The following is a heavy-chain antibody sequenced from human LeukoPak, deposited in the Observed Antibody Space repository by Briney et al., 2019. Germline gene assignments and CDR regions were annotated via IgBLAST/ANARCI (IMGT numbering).Heavy chain of an antibody. CDR3: ARDSKGSTSWYYYYYGMDV. J-gene: IGHJ6*02. Sequence: SVKVSCKASGGTFSSYAISWVRQAPGQGLEWMGGIIPIFGTANYAQKFQGRVTITADKSTSTAYMELSSLRSEDTAVYYCARDSKGSTSWYYYYYGMDVWGQGTTVTVSS. D-gene: IGHD2-2*01. CDR2: IIPIFGTA. CDR1: GGTFSSYA. V-gene: IGHV1-69*06.